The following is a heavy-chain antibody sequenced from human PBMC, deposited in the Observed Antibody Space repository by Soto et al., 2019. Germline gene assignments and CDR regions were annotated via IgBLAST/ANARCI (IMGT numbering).Heavy chain of an antibody. V-gene: IGHV4-4*02. CDR3: ARVERNSGWRIFDY. D-gene: IGHD6-19*01. CDR1: GDSISNDNW. CDR2: IYHSGRT. J-gene: IGHJ4*02. Sequence: PSETLSLTCAVSGDSISNDNWWSWVRQSPGKGLEWLGDIYHSGRTNYSPSLSSRLTISVDKPKDQFSLRLNSVTAADTAFYYCARVERNSGWRIFDYWGQGTLVTVSS.